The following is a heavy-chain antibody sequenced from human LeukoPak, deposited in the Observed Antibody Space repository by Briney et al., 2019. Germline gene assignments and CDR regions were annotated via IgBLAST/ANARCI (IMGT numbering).Heavy chain of an antibody. CDR1: GFSFRDYD. CDR3: ARGYSYGIYYFDA. CDR2: IDTVGRT. J-gene: IGHJ4*02. D-gene: IGHD5-18*01. Sequence: QPGGSLRLSCAASGFSFRDYDMHWVRQTPGKGLEWVPAIDTVGRTYSSDSVQGRFSISRENPKNSLYLQMNSLRAGDTAVYYCARGYSYGIYYFDAWGQGTLVTVSS. V-gene: IGHV3-13*01.